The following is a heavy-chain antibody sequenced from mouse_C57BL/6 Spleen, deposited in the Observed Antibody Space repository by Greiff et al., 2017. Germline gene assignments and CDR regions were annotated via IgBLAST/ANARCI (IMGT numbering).Heavy chain of an antibody. D-gene: IGHD1-1*01. CDR2: INPSNGGT. CDR1: GYTFTSYW. Sequence: QVQLQQPGTELVKPGASVKLSCKASGYTFTSYWMHWLKQRPGQGLEWIGNINPSNGGTNYNEKFKSKATLTVDKSSSTAYMQLSSLTSEDSAVYYCARSDYYGSKKPPEYWGQGTTLTVSS. J-gene: IGHJ2*01. CDR3: ARSDYYGSKKPPEY. V-gene: IGHV1-53*01.